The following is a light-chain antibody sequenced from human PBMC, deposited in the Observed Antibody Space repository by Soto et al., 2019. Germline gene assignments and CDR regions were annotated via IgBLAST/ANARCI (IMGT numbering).Light chain of an antibody. CDR2: AAS. Sequence: DIQMTQSPSSLSASVGDRVTITCRASQSISSYLNWYQQKPGKATKLLIYAASSLQSGVPSRFSGSGSRTDFTLTISSLQPEDFATYYCQQRYSTPFSFGPGTKVDIK. CDR3: QQRYSTPFS. J-gene: IGKJ3*01. CDR1: QSISSY. V-gene: IGKV1-39*01.